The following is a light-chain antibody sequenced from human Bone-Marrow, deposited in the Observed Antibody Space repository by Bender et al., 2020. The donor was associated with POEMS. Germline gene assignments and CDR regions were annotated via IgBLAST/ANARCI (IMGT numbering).Light chain of an antibody. J-gene: IGLJ2*01. CDR3: SSYGGSNNVL. CDR2: AGN. Sequence: QSALTQPRAVCGSAGQSVTICCSGATTSVDGAHPGSWCQLQPGGAPILIIYAGNKLPSGVHDRVSGSKSDNPASLTVSRLQAEDAADYYCSSYGGSNNVLFGGGTKLTVL. CDR1: TTSVDGAHP. V-gene: IGLV2-11*01.